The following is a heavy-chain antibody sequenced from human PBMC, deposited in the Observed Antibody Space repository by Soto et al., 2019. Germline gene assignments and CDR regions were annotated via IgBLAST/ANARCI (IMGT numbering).Heavy chain of an antibody. J-gene: IGHJ4*02. D-gene: IGHD3-3*01. CDR1: GFTFSNYA. V-gene: IGHV3-23*01. CDR3: AKESITIFGVVIEYFDY. Sequence: EVWLLESGGALVQPGGSLRLSCAASGFTFSNYAMSWVRQAPGKGLEWVSVISASGSTDYADSVKGRFTISRDNSKNTLYLQMNSLRVEDTAVYYCAKESITIFGVVIEYFDYWGQGTLVTVSS. CDR2: ISASGST.